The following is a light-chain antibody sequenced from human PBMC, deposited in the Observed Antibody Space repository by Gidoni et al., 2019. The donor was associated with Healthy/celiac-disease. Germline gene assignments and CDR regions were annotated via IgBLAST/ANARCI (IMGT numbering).Light chain of an antibody. J-gene: IGKJ1*01. CDR3: QQSGT. CDR1: QSISSL. CDR2: KAS. Sequence: DIQMTQSPSTLPASVGDSVSITCRASQSISSLWAWYQQKPGKAPKLLIYKASSLDSGVPSRFSCCGSGTEFTLPIRSLQPDDFATYYCQQSGTFGQGTKVEIK. V-gene: IGKV1-5*03.